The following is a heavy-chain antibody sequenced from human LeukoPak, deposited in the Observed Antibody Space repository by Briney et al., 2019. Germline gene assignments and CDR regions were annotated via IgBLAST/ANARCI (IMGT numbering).Heavy chain of an antibody. Sequence: GGSLRLSCAASTFTFSNYWMSWVRQAPGKGLEWVANIKQDGSEKYYVDSVKGRFTISRDNAKASLYLQMNSLRADDTAVYYCVKSRRVGANQRGLFDYWGQGTLVTVSP. J-gene: IGHJ4*02. D-gene: IGHD1-26*01. CDR3: VKSRRVGANQRGLFDY. CDR1: TFTFSNYW. CDR2: IKQDGSEK. V-gene: IGHV3-7*03.